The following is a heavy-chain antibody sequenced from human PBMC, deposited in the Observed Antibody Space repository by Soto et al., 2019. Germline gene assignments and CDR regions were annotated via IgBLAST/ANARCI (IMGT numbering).Heavy chain of an antibody. CDR3: ARVLFGPNPDTNYYYYMDV. Sequence: ASVKVSCKASGYTFTGYYMHWVRQAPGQGLEWMGWINPNSGGTNYAQKFQGWVTMTRDTSISTAYMELSRLRSDDTAVYYCARVLFGPNPDTNYYYYMDVWGKGTTVTVSS. V-gene: IGHV1-2*04. CDR2: INPNSGGT. D-gene: IGHD3-3*01. J-gene: IGHJ6*03. CDR1: GYTFTGYY.